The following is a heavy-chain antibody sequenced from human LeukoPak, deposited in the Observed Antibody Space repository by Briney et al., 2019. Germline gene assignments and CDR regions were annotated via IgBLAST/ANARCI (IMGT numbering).Heavy chain of an antibody. V-gene: IGHV1-69*02. CDR2: IIPILGIA. CDR3: ARVGHCSSTSCYDY. Sequence: SVKVSFKASGGTFSSYTISWVRQAPGQGLEWMGRIIPILGIANYAQKFQGRVTITADKSTSTAYMELSSLRSEDTAVYYCARVGHCSSTSCYDYWGQGTLVTVSS. D-gene: IGHD2-2*01. CDR1: GGTFSSYT. J-gene: IGHJ4*02.